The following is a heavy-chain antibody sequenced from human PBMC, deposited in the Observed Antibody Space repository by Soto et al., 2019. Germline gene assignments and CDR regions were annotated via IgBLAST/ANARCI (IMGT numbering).Heavy chain of an antibody. CDR1: GFTFSSYG. D-gene: IGHD2-21*02. CDR2: IWYDGSNK. CDR3: AISPGDLQALVY. V-gene: IGHV3-33*01. J-gene: IGHJ4*02. Sequence: GGSLRLSCAASGFTFSSYGMHWVRQAPGKGLEWVAVIWYDGSNKYYADSVKGRFTISRDNSKNTLYLQMNSLRAEDTAVYYCAISPGDLQALVYRGQGTLVTVSS.